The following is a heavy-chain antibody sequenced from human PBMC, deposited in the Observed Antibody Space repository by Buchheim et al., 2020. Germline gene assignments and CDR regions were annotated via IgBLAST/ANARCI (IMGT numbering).Heavy chain of an antibody. D-gene: IGHD2-2*01. CDR3: ASQTYCSSTSCYYYYYYGMDV. Sequence: QVQLVESGGGLVKPGGSLRLSCAASGFTFSDYYMSWIRQAPGKGLEWVSYISSSGSTIYYADSVKGRFTISRDTAKNSLYLQMNSLRAEDTAVYYCASQTYCSSTSCYYYYYYGMDVWGQGTT. CDR2: ISSSGSTI. J-gene: IGHJ6*02. CDR1: GFTFSDYY. V-gene: IGHV3-11*01.